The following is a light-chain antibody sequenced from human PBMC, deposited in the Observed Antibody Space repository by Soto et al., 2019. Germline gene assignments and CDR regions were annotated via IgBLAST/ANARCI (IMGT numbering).Light chain of an antibody. Sequence: EIVLTQSPGTLSLSPGERATLSCRASQSVTSSYLAWYHQKPGQAPRLLIYGASSRATGIPDRFSGSGSGTDFTLTISRLEPEDFAVYYCQQCGNSPPLTFGGGTKVEIK. J-gene: IGKJ4*01. V-gene: IGKV3-20*01. CDR2: GAS. CDR3: QQCGNSPPLT. CDR1: QSVTSSY.